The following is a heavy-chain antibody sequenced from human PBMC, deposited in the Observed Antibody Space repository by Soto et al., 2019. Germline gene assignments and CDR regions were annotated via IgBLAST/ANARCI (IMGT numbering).Heavy chain of an antibody. J-gene: IGHJ4*02. Sequence: GASVKASCKASGYSFISYTIHWVRQAPGQRLEWMGWVNAANGDTKYSRNFQGRVTISRDTSASTVYIEVSSLRSEDTAVYYCARDPADYWGQGTLVTVSS. CDR1: GYSFISYT. CDR2: VNAANGDT. V-gene: IGHV1-3*01. CDR3: ARDPADY.